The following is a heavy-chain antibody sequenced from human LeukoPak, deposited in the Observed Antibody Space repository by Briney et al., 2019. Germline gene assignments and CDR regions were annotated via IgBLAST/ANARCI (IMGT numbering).Heavy chain of an antibody. CDR2: IYYSGST. D-gene: IGHD3-22*01. Sequence: SETLSLTCTVSGGSISSSNYYWGWIRQPPGKGLEWIGSIYYSGSTYYNPSLKSRVTISVDTSKNQFSLKLSSVTAADTAVYYCARRVYDSSGSIWFDPWGQGTLVTVSS. CDR1: GGSISSSNYY. V-gene: IGHV4-39*01. J-gene: IGHJ5*02. CDR3: ARRVYDSSGSIWFDP.